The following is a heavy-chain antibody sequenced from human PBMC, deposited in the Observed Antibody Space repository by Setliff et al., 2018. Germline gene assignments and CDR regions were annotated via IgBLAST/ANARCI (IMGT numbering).Heavy chain of an antibody. CDR1: GGSISSYY. D-gene: IGHD2-15*01. CDR2: IYDSGSI. V-gene: IGHV4-59*08. J-gene: IGHJ4*02. Sequence: SETLSLTCTVSGGSISSYYWTWIRQSPGKGLEWIGNIYDSGSINYNPSLKSRVTTSVDTSKNQFSLKLSSVTAADTAVYYCASAAAGYCSGRSCYDCAFDYWGQGMLVTVSS. CDR3: ASAAAGYCSGRSCYDCAFDY.